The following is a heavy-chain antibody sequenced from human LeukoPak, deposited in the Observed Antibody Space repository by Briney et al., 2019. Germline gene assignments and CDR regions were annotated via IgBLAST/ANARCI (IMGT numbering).Heavy chain of an antibody. CDR3: ARHVRDETRSLKD. CDR1: GLTLSNYY. Sequence: GGSLRLSCAASGLTLSNYYMTWIRQAPGKGLEWVSCITSDDNTIHYADSVKGRFTISRDNAKNSLYLQMNSLRAEDTAVYYCARHVRDETRSLKDWGQGTLVTISS. D-gene: IGHD3-10*02. CDR2: ITSDDNTI. J-gene: IGHJ4*02. V-gene: IGHV3-11*01.